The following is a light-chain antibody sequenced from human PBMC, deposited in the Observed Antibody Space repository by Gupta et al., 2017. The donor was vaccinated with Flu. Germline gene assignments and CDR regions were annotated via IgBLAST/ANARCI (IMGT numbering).Light chain of an antibody. Sequence: DIQMTQSPSSLSASVGDRVTITCQASQGINTYLNWYQQKPGKAPKLLIYDASNVETGVSARFSASGSGTDFTFTISSRQPEDIATSSCQQVNSVPNTFGPWTKVDIK. CDR3: QQVNSVPNT. V-gene: IGKV1-33*01. J-gene: IGKJ3*01. CDR2: DAS. CDR1: QGINTY.